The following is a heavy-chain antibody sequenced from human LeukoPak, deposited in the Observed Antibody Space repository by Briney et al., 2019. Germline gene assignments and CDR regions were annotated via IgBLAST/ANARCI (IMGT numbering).Heavy chain of an antibody. J-gene: IGHJ4*02. CDR3: AIHDYLAV. V-gene: IGHV3-66*01. CDR2: IHSGGST. D-gene: IGHD4-11*01. Sequence: PGGSLRLSCVASGFTFSSYAMSWVRQAPGKGPEWVSLIHSGGSTYYADSVKGRFTISRDNSKNTVYLQMNSLRAEDTAVYYCAIHDYLAVWGQGTLVTVSS. CDR1: GFTFSSYA.